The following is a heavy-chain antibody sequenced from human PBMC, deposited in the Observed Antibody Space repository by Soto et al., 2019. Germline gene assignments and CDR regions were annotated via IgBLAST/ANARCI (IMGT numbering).Heavy chain of an antibody. V-gene: IGHV3-21*01. Sequence: EVQLVESGGGLVKPGGSLRLSCAASGFTFSSDTVNWVRQAPGKGLEWVSSISSSSTYIYYADSVKGRFTISRDNAKNSLYLLMNSLRAEDTAVYYCSSGVPGDYWGQGTLVTVSS. CDR3: SSGVPGDY. J-gene: IGHJ4*02. CDR2: ISSSSTYI. CDR1: GFTFSSDT. D-gene: IGHD3-10*01.